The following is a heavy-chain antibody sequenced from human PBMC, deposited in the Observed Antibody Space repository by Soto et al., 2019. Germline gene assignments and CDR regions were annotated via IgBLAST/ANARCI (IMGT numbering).Heavy chain of an antibody. D-gene: IGHD1-26*01. V-gene: IGHV1-18*01. CDR1: GYTFTSYG. CDR2: ISAYNGNT. CDR3: ARDRGSYALDS. Sequence: QVQLVQSGAEVKKPGASVKVSCKASGYTFTSYGISWVRQAPGQGLEWMGWISAYNGNTNYAQKLQGRVTMTTDTATGTAYMELRSLRPDDTAVYYCARDRGSYALDSWGQGTLVTVSS. J-gene: IGHJ4*02.